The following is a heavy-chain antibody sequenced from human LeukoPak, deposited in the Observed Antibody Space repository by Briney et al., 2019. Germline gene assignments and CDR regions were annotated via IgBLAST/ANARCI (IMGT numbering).Heavy chain of an antibody. J-gene: IGHJ4*02. CDR3: ARGGVDYYGSGTYYLMYYFDY. Sequence: PGGSPRLSCIPSGFTFRNYDMHWVRQAPGKGLEWVAFIRRDGSDRFHADSVKGRFTISRDDPHNTLYLQMNSLRAEDTAVYFCARGGVDYYGSGTYYLMYYFDYWGQGALVTVSS. V-gene: IGHV3-30*02. CDR2: IRRDGSDR. CDR1: GFTFRNYD. D-gene: IGHD3-10*01.